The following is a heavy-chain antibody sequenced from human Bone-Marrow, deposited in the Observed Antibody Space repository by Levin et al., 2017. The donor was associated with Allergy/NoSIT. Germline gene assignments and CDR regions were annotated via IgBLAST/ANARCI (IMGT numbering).Heavy chain of an antibody. V-gene: IGHV3-15*01. J-gene: IGHJ5*02. CDR1: GFGFSNVW. D-gene: IGHD1-20*01. CDR2: IKSNTDGGTT. CDR3: TTYNWNCWFDP. Sequence: GGSLRLSCAASGFGFSNVWMSWVRQAPGKGLEWVGRIKSNTDGGTTDHAAPVKGRFTISRDDSKSMVYLEMNSLKTEDTALYYCTTYNWNCWFDPWGQGTLVTVSS.